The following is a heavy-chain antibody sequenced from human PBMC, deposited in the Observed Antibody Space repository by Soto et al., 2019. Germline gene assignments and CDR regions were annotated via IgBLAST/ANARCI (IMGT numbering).Heavy chain of an antibody. V-gene: IGHV1-46*03. J-gene: IGHJ4*02. CDR3: ARENRRGAVAGMDYFDY. Sequence: GASVKVSCKASGYTFTSYYMHWVRQAPGQGLEWMGIINPSGGSTSYAQKFQGRVTMTRDTSTSTVYMELSSLRSEDTAVYYCARENRRGAVAGMDYFDYWGQGTLVTVSS. D-gene: IGHD6-19*01. CDR2: INPSGGST. CDR1: GYTFTSYY.